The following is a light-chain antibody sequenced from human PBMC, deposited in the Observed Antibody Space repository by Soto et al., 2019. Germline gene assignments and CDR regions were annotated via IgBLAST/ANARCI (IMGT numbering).Light chain of an antibody. CDR3: CSYAGSNTYV. J-gene: IGLJ1*01. V-gene: IGLV2-23*02. CDR1: SSDVGSYNL. CDR2: GVT. Sequence: QPVLTQPASVSGSPGQSITISCTGTSSDVGSYNLVSWYQQHPGKAPKFMIYGVTKRPSGVSNRFSGSKSGNTASLTISGLQAEDEADYYCCSYAGSNTYVFGTGTQLTVL.